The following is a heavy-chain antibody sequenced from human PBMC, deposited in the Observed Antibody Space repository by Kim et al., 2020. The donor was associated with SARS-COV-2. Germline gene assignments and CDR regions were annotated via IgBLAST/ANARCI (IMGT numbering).Heavy chain of an antibody. D-gene: IGHD3-22*01. Sequence: ASVKVSCKASGYTLGSHGVTWVRQAPGQGLECMGWISTSNGNTKYAKNFQGRVTFTTDTSTSTAYMELRSLRFDDTAVYYCARGGPGSSGYYHSAFDIWGQGTMVTVSS. V-gene: IGHV1-18*01. CDR1: GYTLGSHG. CDR3: ARGGPGSSGYYHSAFDI. J-gene: IGHJ3*02. CDR2: ISTSNGNT.